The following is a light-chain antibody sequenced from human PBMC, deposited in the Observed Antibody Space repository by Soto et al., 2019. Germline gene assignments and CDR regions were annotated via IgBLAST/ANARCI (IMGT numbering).Light chain of an antibody. CDR1: QTISRW. CDR2: TAS. J-gene: IGKJ1*01. V-gene: IGKV1-5*01. CDR3: QEYNNYWT. Sequence: DIQMTQSPSTLSASVGDTVTITCRASQTISRWLAWYQQKPGKAPRLLIYTASTLESGVPSGFSASGSGTEFTLTISSLHPDDFATYYCQEYNNYWTFGQGTKVDI.